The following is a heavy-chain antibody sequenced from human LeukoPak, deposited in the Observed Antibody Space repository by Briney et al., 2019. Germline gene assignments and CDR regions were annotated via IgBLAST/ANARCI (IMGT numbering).Heavy chain of an antibody. CDR2: IYHSGST. V-gene: IGHV4-4*02. Sequence: PSGTLSLTCTASGGSISTSNWWSWVRQPPGKGLEWIGEIYHSGSTTYNPSLKSRLTISIDKSKNQFSVNLSSVTAADTAVYYCARRYYGSGTNYFDYWGQGTLVTVSS. J-gene: IGHJ4*02. CDR3: ARRYYGSGTNYFDY. CDR1: GGSISTSNW. D-gene: IGHD3-10*01.